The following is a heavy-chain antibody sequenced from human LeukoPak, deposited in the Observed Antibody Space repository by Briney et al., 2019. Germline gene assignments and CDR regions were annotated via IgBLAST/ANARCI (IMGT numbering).Heavy chain of an antibody. CDR1: GFTFSDAW. CDR2: FKSKIDGGTT. Sequence: GGSLRLSCAGSGFTFSDAWMSCVRQTPAKGLEWVGRFKSKIDGGTTDYAAFVKGRFTISRDDLRNTVYLQMNSLKSEDTAVYYCTTRGGFGYWGQGTLVTVSS. D-gene: IGHD2-15*01. J-gene: IGHJ4*02. V-gene: IGHV3-15*01. CDR3: TTRGGFGY.